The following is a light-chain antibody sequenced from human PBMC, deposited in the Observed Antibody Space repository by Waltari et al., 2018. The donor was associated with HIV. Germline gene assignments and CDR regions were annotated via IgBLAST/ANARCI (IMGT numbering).Light chain of an antibody. V-gene: IGLV2-8*01. J-gene: IGLJ2*01. CDR2: EVT. CDR3: SSYAGSTVI. CDR1: STDVGAYNY. Sequence: QSALTQPPSASGSPGQSVTISCTGTSTDVGAYNYVSWYQQHSGEAPKLIIYEVTKRPSGVPDRFPGSKSGNTASLTVSWLQAEDEADFYCSSYAGSTVIFGGGTKLTVL.